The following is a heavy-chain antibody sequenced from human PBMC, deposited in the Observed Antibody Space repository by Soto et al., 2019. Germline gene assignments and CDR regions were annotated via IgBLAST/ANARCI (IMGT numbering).Heavy chain of an antibody. CDR2: IWYDGSNK. Sequence: SNRHSYAASEFTFRSYGMHRISKAQGKGLEWVAVIWYDGSNKYYADSVKGRFTISRDNSKNTLYLQMNSLRAENTAVYYCARDRGLYYYDSSGHRFDPWGQGTLVTVSS. D-gene: IGHD3-22*01. CDR1: EFTFRSYG. V-gene: IGHV3-33*01. CDR3: ARDRGLYYYDSSGHRFDP. J-gene: IGHJ5*02.